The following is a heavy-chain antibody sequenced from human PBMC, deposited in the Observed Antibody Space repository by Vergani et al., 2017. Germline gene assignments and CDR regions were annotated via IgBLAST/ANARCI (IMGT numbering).Heavy chain of an antibody. Sequence: EVDLVESGGGLAQPGGSLRLSCEASGITFWKFGMHWVRQGPGKGLEWVSGISWNSGAVDYADSVRGRFTISRDNAKNSLFLEMNSLRFEDTGVYYCAKDYNIMGALHYWGQGTLVAVSS. D-gene: IGHD5-12*01. CDR3: AKDYNIMGALHY. V-gene: IGHV3-9*01. J-gene: IGHJ4*02. CDR1: GITFWKFG. CDR2: ISWNSGAV.